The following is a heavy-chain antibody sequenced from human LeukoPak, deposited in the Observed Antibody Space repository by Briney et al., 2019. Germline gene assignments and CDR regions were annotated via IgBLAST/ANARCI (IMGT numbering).Heavy chain of an antibody. Sequence: GGSLRLSCAASGFTFSSYWMSWVRQAPGKGLEWVANIKQDGSEKYYVDSMKGRFTISRDNAKNSLYLQMNSLRAEDTAVYYRETRSSTAGADYCGQPTLVTAPS. J-gene: IGHJ4*02. CDR3: ETRSSTAGADY. D-gene: IGHD2-8*02. CDR1: GFTFSSYW. CDR2: IKQDGSEK. V-gene: IGHV3-7*01.